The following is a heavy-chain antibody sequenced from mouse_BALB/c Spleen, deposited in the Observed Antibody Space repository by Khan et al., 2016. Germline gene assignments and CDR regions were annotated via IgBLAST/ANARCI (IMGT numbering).Heavy chain of an antibody. D-gene: IGHD3-3*01. CDR1: VDSITNNY. CDR3: ARYVRDAMDY. J-gene: IGHJ4*01. V-gene: IGHV3-8*02. Sequence: EVQLKESGPSLVKPSQTLSLTCSVTVDSITNNYWNWIRKFPGNKLEYMGYISYSGGNYYNPSLKSRISITRDTSKNQYYLQLNSVTTEDTATYYCARYVRDAMDYWGQGTSVTVSS. CDR2: ISYSGGN.